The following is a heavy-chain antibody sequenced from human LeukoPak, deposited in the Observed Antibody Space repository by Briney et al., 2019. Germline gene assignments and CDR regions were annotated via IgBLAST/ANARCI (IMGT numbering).Heavy chain of an antibody. CDR2: ISGTGDGT. CDR3: APGYRSATCNLHYFHS. Sequence: GGSLRLSCAASGFTFSSYPMTWVRQAPGKGLEWVSGISGTGDGTYYADSVKGRFTISRDNSKNTLYLQMNSLRAEDTAVYYCAPGYRSATCNLHYFHSWGQGTLVTVSS. CDR1: GFTFSSYP. D-gene: IGHD6-25*01. J-gene: IGHJ4*02. V-gene: IGHV3-23*01.